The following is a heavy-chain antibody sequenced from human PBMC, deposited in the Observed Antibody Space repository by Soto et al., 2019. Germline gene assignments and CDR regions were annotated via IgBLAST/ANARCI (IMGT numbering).Heavy chain of an antibody. J-gene: IGHJ6*02. Sequence: EVQLVESGGGLIQPGGSLRLSCAASGFTVSSNYMSWVRQAPGKGLEWVSVIYSGGSTYYADSVKGRFTISRDNSKNTLYLQMNSLRAEDTAVYYCARDGTFIAAAEGYYYYYGMDVWGQGTTVTVSS. CDR1: GFTVSSNY. D-gene: IGHD6-13*01. CDR3: ARDGTFIAAAEGYYYYYGMDV. V-gene: IGHV3-53*01. CDR2: IYSGGST.